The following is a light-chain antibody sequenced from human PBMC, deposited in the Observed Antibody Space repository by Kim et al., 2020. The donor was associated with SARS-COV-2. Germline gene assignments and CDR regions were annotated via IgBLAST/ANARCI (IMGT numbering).Light chain of an antibody. V-gene: IGKV1-39*01. CDR2: AAS. CDR1: QSSSTK. CDR3: QQSNSTPLT. Sequence: ASLGDRVTIPCRARQSSSTKLNWYQQKSGKAPKLLIYAASSLQGGVPSRFSGSGSGTDFTLTISSLQPEDSATYYCQQSNSTPLTFGGGTKVDIK. J-gene: IGKJ4*01.